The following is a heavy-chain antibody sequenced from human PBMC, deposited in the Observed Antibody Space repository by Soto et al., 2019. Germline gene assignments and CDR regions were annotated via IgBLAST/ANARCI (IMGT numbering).Heavy chain of an antibody. J-gene: IGHJ4*02. CDR3: ARSLVGALDY. D-gene: IGHD1-26*01. CDR1: GASICSSTW. V-gene: IGHV4-4*02. CDR2: VYHSGST. Sequence: SETLSLTCAVSGASICSSTWWSFVRQPPGKGLEWIGEVYHSGSTNYNPSLKSRVTISVDKSKNQLSLKVNSVTAADTAVYYCARSLVGALDYWGQGTLVTVSS.